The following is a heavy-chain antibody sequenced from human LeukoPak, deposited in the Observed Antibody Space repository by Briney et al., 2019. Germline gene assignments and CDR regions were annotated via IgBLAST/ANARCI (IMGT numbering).Heavy chain of an antibody. D-gene: IGHD2-15*01. J-gene: IGHJ4*02. CDR1: GGSISSSSYY. Sequence: SETLSLTCTVSGGSISSSSYYWGWIRQPPGKGLEWIGSIYYSGSTYYNPSLKSRVTISVDTSKNQFSLKLSSVTAADTAVYYCARDPNCSGGSCYNYWGQGTLVTVSS. CDR2: IYYSGST. V-gene: IGHV4-39*07. CDR3: ARDPNCSGGSCYNY.